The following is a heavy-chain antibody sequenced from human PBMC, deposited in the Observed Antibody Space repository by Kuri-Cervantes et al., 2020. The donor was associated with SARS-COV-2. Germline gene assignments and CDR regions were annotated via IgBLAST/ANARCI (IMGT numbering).Heavy chain of an antibody. V-gene: IGHV1-2*02. Sequence: GGSLRLSCAVSGFTFTSHAMHWVRQAPGQGLEWMGWINPNSGGTNYAQKFQGRVTMTRDTSISTAYMELSRLRSDDTAVYYCARAGAFDIWGQGTMVTVSS. CDR3: ARAGAFDI. J-gene: IGHJ3*02. CDR1: GFTFTSHA. CDR2: INPNSGGT.